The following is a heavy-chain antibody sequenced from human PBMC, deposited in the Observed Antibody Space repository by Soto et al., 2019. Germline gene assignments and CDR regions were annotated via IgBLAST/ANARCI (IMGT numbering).Heavy chain of an antibody. Sequence: ASVKVSCKASGYTFTSYGISWVRQAPGQGLEWMGWISAYNGNTNYAQKLQGRVTMTTDTSTSTAYMELRSLRSDDTAVYYCAREFEDSSGYYTSFYYFDYWGQGTLVTVSS. CDR1: GYTFTSYG. V-gene: IGHV1-18*01. D-gene: IGHD3-22*01. CDR2: ISAYNGNT. CDR3: AREFEDSSGYYTSFYYFDY. J-gene: IGHJ4*02.